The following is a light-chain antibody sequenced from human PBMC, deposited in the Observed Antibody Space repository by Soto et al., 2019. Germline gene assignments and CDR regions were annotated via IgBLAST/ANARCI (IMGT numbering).Light chain of an antibody. V-gene: IGKV1-6*01. CDR2: GAS. CDR3: LQDYTYPWT. Sequence: IQMTQSPSSLSASVGDRVTITCRASQGIRNELGWYQQRPGKAPKVLIYGASNLQSGVPSRFSGSASGTDFTLTISSLQPEDFATYYCLQDYTYPWTFGQGTKVEMK. J-gene: IGKJ1*01. CDR1: QGIRNE.